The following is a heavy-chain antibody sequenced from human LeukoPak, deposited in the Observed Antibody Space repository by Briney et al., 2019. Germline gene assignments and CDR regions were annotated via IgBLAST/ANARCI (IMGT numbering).Heavy chain of an antibody. CDR3: ARESRIAAVWGWPY. CDR1: GGSFSGYY. D-gene: IGHD6-13*01. CDR2: INHSGST. Sequence: SETLSLTCAVYGGSFSGYYWSWIRQPPGKGLEWIGEINHSGSTNYNPSLKSRVTISVDTSKNQFSLKLSSVTAADTAVYYCARESRIAAVWGWPYWGQGTLVTVSS. J-gene: IGHJ4*02. V-gene: IGHV4-34*01.